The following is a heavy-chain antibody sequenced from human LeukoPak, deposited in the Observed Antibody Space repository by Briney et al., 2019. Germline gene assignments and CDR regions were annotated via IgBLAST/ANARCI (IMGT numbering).Heavy chain of an antibody. Sequence: PGGSLRLSCAASGFTFSSYSMNWVRQAPGKGLEWVSSISSSSSYIYYADSVKGRFTISRDNAKNSLYLQMNSLRAEDTAVYYCARDRKRRYCSGGSCPPGYNYYYYGMDVWGQGTTVTVSS. J-gene: IGHJ6*02. V-gene: IGHV3-21*04. CDR1: GFTFSSYS. CDR2: ISSSSSYI. CDR3: ARDRKRRYCSGGSCPPGYNYYYYGMDV. D-gene: IGHD2-15*01.